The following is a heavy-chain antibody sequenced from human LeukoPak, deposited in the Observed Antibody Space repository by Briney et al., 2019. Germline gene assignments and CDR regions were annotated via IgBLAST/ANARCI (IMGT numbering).Heavy chain of an antibody. CDR1: GFTFSSYA. Sequence: PGGSLRLSCAASGFTFSSYAVSWVRQAPGKGLEWVSAISGSGGSTYYADSVKGRFTIPRDNSKNTLYPQMNSLRAEDTAVYYCAKVFGGVRGTFDIWGQGTMVTVSS. CDR3: AKVFGGVRGTFDI. V-gene: IGHV3-23*01. CDR2: ISGSGGST. J-gene: IGHJ3*02. D-gene: IGHD3-10*01.